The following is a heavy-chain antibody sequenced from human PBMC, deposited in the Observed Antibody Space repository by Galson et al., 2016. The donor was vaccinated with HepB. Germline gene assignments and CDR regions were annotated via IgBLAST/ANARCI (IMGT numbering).Heavy chain of an antibody. CDR3: AGERDYGGNSDDWYFDL. Sequence: SVKVSCKASGGTFSSYAISWVRQAPGQGLEWMGGIIPIFGTANYAQKFQGRVTITADESTSTAYMELSSLRSEDTAVYYCAGERDYGGNSDDWYFDLWGRGTLVTVSS. V-gene: IGHV1-69*13. J-gene: IGHJ2*01. CDR2: IIPIFGTA. D-gene: IGHD4-23*01. CDR1: GGTFSSYA.